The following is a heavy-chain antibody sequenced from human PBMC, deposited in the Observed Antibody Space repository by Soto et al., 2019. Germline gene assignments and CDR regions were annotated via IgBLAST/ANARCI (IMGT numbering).Heavy chain of an antibody. CDR1: GFTFSSYG. Sequence: GGSLRLSCAASGFTFSSYGMHWVRQAPGKGLEWVAVIWYDGSNKYYADSVKGRFTISRDNSKNTLYLQMNSLRAEDTAVYYCAREDLYYYDSSGWRVWGQGTTVTVSS. CDR2: IWYDGSNK. D-gene: IGHD3-22*01. V-gene: IGHV3-33*01. CDR3: AREDLYYYDSSGWRV. J-gene: IGHJ6*02.